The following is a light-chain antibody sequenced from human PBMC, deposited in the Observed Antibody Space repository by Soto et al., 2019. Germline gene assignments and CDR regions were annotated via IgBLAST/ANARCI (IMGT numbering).Light chain of an antibody. Sequence: DIQMTQSPSTLSASVGDRVTITCRASQSISTWLAWYQQKPGKAPTLLIYKASSLESGVPSRFSGSGSGTDFILTISSLQPDDSATYYCQQYNSYSWTFAQGTKVEIK. V-gene: IGKV1-5*03. CDR1: QSISTW. J-gene: IGKJ1*01. CDR3: QQYNSYSWT. CDR2: KAS.